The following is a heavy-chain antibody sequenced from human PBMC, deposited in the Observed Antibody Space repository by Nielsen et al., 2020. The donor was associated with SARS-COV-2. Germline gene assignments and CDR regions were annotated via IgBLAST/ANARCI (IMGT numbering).Heavy chain of an antibody. D-gene: IGHD6-13*01. J-gene: IGHJ4*02. CDR2: IYYSGST. V-gene: IGHV4-39*01. CDR3: ARHVAIAAVSYYFDY. Sequence: SETLSLTCTVSGGSISSSSYYWGWISQPPGKGLEWIGSIYYSGSTYYNPSLKSRVTISVDTSKNQFSLKLSSVTAADTAVYYCARHVAIAAVSYYFDYWGQGTLVTVSS. CDR1: GGSISSSSYY.